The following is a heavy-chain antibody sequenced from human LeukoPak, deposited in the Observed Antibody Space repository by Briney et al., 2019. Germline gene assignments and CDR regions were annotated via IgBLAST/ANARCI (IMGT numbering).Heavy chain of an antibody. CDR3: ARGCSSTSCHVRSDY. J-gene: IGHJ4*02. CDR1: GGTFSSYW. V-gene: IGHV3-74*01. D-gene: IGHD2-2*01. CDR2: INSDGSST. Sequence: ASVKVSCKASGGTFSSYWMHWVRQAPGKGLVWVSRINSDGSSTSYADSVKGRFTISRDNAKNTLYLQMSSLRAEDTAVYYCARGCSSTSCHVRSDYWGQGTLVTVSS.